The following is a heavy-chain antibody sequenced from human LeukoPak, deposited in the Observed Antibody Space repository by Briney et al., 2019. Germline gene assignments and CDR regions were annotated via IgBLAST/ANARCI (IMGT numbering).Heavy chain of an antibody. CDR2: MNPKSGNT. CDR1: GYTFTSYD. J-gene: IGHJ4*02. D-gene: IGHD6-13*01. CDR3: ARVTGSIDY. V-gene: IGHV1-8*01. Sequence: GASVKVSCKASGYTFTSYDINWVRQVTGQGLEWMGWMNPKSGNTGYEQKFQGRVTMTRDTSISTAYMEVSSLRSEDTAVYYCARVTGSIDYWGQGTLVTVSS.